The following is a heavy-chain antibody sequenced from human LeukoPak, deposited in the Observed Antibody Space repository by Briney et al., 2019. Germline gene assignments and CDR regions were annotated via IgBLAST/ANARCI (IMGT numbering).Heavy chain of an antibody. CDR1: GFTFSSYI. CDR3: ATGYNLDY. D-gene: IGHD5-18*01. CDR2: TSYDGGTR. J-gene: IGHJ4*02. V-gene: IGHV3-30-3*01. Sequence: GGSLRLSCAASGFTFSSYIMHWVRQAPGQGLEWLAVTSYDGGTRYYAESVKGRFTISRDNAKNTLHLQMNSLRAEDPAVYYCATGYNLDYWGQGTLVTVSS.